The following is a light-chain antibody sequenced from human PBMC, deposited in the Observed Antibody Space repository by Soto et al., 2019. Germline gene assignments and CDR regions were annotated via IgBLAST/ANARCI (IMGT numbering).Light chain of an antibody. CDR3: SSYTRSSTPYV. CDR1: SSDVGGYNY. V-gene: IGLV2-14*01. CDR2: DVS. Sequence: QSALTQPASVSGSPGQSITISCTGTSSDVGGYNYVSWYQQHPGKAPKLMIYDVSNRPSGVYNRFSGSKSGNTAYLTISGLQAEEESDYYCSSYTRSSTPYVFGTGTKVTVL. J-gene: IGLJ1*01.